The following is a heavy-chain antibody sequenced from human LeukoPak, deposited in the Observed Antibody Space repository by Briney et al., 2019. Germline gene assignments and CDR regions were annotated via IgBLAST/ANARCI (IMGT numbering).Heavy chain of an antibody. CDR1: GFTFRDYT. CDR2: IRYDGSNK. J-gene: IGHJ4*02. Sequence: GGSLRLSCTASGFTFRDYTMSWVRQAPGKGLEWVAFIRYDGSNKYYADSVKGRFTISRDNSKNTLYLQMNSLRAEDTAVYYCAKGRYNYAYKAADYWGQGTLVTVSS. D-gene: IGHD5-18*01. CDR3: AKGRYNYAYKAADY. V-gene: IGHV3-30*02.